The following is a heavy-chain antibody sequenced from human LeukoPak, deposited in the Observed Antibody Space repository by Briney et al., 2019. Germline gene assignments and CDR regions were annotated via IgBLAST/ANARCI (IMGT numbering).Heavy chain of an antibody. CDR1: GGSIRSSSYY. V-gene: IGHV4-39*01. CDR3: ARLSTTGLFDY. J-gene: IGHJ4*02. D-gene: IGHD4-17*01. CDR2: IYYSGST. Sequence: SETLSLTCTVSGGSIRSSSYYWGWIRQPPGKGLEWIGSIYYSGSTYYNPSLKSRVTISVDTSKNQFSLKLSSVTAADTAVYYCARLSTTGLFDYWGQGTLVTVSS.